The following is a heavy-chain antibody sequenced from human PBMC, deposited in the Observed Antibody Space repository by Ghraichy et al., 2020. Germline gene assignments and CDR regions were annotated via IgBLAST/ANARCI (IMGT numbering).Heavy chain of an antibody. V-gene: IGHV3-48*02. Sequence: GGSLRLSCVGSGFAFGSYSMNWVRQSPGKRLEWVSYITSSSSFISYADSVKGRFTISRDNAQNSLSLQMNSLTDEDTAVDYCARGSRVVRFYYYDGRDVWSQRTTSTDSS. J-gene: IGHJ6*02. CDR3: ARGSRVVRFYYYDGRDV. CDR2: ITSSSSFI. D-gene: IGHD4-23*01. CDR1: GFAFGSYS.